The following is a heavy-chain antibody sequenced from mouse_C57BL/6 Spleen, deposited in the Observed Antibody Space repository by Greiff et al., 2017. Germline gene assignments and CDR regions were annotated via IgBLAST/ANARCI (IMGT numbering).Heavy chain of an antibody. CDR3: ARVGLTVARYFDV. J-gene: IGHJ1*03. CDR2: ISDGGSYT. V-gene: IGHV5-4*03. Sequence: EVKVEESGGGLVKPGGSLKLSCAASGFTFSSYAMSWVRQTPEKRLEWVATISDGGSYTYYPDNVKGRFTISRDNAKNNLYLQMSHLKSEDTAMYYCARVGLTVARYFDVWGTGTTVTVSS. CDR1: GFTFSSYA. D-gene: IGHD1-1*01.